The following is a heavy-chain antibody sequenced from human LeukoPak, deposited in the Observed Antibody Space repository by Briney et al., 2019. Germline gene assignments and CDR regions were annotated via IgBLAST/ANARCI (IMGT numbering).Heavy chain of an antibody. CDR2: IYHSGST. V-gene: IGHV4-38-2*02. D-gene: IGHD6-13*01. CDR1: GYSISSGYY. CDR3: ASQQQLVLLDWFDP. Sequence: PSETLSLTCTVSGYSISSGYYWGWIRQPPGKGLEWIGSIYHSGSTDYNPSLKSRVTISVDTSKNQFSLKLRSVTAADTAVCYCASQQQLVLLDWFDPWGQGTLVTVSS. J-gene: IGHJ5*02.